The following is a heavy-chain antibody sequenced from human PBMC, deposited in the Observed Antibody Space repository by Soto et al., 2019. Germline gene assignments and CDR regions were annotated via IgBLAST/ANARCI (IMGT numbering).Heavy chain of an antibody. Sequence: EVQLVESGGGLVQPGGSLRLSCAASGFTFSSYWMSWVRQAPGKGLEWVANIKQDGSEKYYVDSVKGRFTISRDNAKNSLYLQMNSLRAEDTAVYYCARVIQWLVPRGAFDIWGQGTMVTVSS. CDR3: ARVIQWLVPRGAFDI. J-gene: IGHJ3*02. D-gene: IGHD6-19*01. CDR2: IKQDGSEK. CDR1: GFTFSSYW. V-gene: IGHV3-7*05.